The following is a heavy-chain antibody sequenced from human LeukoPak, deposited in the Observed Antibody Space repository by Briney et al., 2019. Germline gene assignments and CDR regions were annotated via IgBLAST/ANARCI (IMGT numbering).Heavy chain of an antibody. J-gene: IGHJ6*02. Sequence: GGSLRLSCAASGFTFSDYAMHWVRQAPGKGLEWVAVISYDESKKFYADSVQGRFTISRDNPKNTLYLQMDSLRAEDTAVYYCAKVGSGSYGAYYYYGMDVWGQGTTVTVSS. CDR2: ISYDESKK. CDR3: AKVGSGSYGAYYYYGMDV. D-gene: IGHD3-10*01. V-gene: IGHV3-30*18. CDR1: GFTFSDYA.